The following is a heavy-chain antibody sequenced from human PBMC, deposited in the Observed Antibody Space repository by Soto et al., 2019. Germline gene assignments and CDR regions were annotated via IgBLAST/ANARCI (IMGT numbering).Heavy chain of an antibody. CDR3: ARDRQGDDIVVVPAALHP. CDR2: ISYDGSNK. V-gene: IGHV3-30-3*01. Sequence: GGSLRLSCAASGFTFSSYAMHWVRQAPGKGLEWVAVISYDGSNKYYADSVKGRFTISRDNSKNTLYLQMNSLRAEDTAVYYCARDRQGDDIVVVPAALHPWGQGTLVTVSS. D-gene: IGHD2-2*01. CDR1: GFTFSSYA. J-gene: IGHJ5*02.